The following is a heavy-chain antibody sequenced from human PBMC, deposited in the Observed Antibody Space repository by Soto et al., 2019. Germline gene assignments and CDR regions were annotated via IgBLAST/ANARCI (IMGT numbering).Heavy chain of an antibody. D-gene: IGHD4-17*01. CDR3: AKGLRPYYYGMDV. CDR1: GFTFSSYG. Sequence: GGSLRFSCAASGFTFSSYGMSWARQAPGKGLEWVSGISGSGGSTYYADSVKGRFTISRDNSKNTLYLQMNSLRDEDTAVYYCAKGLRPYYYGMDVWGQGTSVTVSS. V-gene: IGHV3-23*01. CDR2: ISGSGGST. J-gene: IGHJ6*02.